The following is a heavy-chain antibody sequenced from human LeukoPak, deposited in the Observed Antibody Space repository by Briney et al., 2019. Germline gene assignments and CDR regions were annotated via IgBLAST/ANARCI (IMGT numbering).Heavy chain of an antibody. D-gene: IGHD1-26*01. J-gene: IGHJ4*02. CDR3: ARWMTMVGVTKWPLDY. V-gene: IGHV3-7*03. CDR2: IKQDGSET. CDR1: GFTFSSYW. Sequence: GGSLRLSCAAPGFTFSSYWMTWVRQTPGKGLEWVANIKQDGSETYYVDSVKGRFTISRDNAKNSLYLQMNGLRAEDTAVYYCARWMTMVGVTKWPLDYWGQGTLVTVSS.